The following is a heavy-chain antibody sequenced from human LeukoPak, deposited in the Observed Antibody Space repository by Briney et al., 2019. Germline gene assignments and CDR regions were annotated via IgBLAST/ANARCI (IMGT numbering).Heavy chain of an antibody. J-gene: IGHJ6*03. CDR2: IYYSGSA. V-gene: IGHV4-39*01. D-gene: IGHD2-2*01. CDR1: GGSISSSSYY. CDR3: ARRSIIAGPLTSCYYRGVCMDV. Sequence: SETLSLTCTVSGGSISSSSYYWGWIRQPPGKGLEWIGSIYYSGSAYYNPSLKSRVTISVDTSKNQFSLKLSSVTAADTAVYYCARRSIIAGPLTSCYYRGVCMDVWGKGTTVTVSS.